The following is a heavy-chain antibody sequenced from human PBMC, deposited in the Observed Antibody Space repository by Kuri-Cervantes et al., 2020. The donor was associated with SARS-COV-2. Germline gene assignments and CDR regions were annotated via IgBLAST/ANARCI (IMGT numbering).Heavy chain of an antibody. CDR1: GFSFSDAW. J-gene: IGHJ4*02. Sequence: GGSLRLSCVGTGFSFSDAWMSWVRQTPGKGLEWVGRIKSKTDGGTTDYAAPVKGGFTISRDDSKNTLYLRMNSLRAEDTAVYYCARDLSLIRFDYWGQGTLVTVSS. CDR3: ARDLSLIRFDY. CDR2: IKSKTDGGTT. D-gene: IGHD1-26*01. V-gene: IGHV3-15*01.